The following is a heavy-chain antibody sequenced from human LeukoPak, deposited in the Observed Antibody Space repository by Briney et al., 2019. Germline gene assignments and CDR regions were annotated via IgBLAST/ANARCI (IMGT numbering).Heavy chain of an antibody. D-gene: IGHD3/OR15-3a*01. CDR2: ISSSGSTI. Sequence: PGGSLRLSCAASGFTFSDYYMSWIRQAPGKGLEWVSYISSSGSTIYYADSVKGRFTISRDNAKNSLYLQMNSLRAEDTAVYYCARDDSWTGTTANFDYWGQGTLSPSPQ. CDR3: ARDDSWTGTTANFDY. CDR1: GFTFSDYY. V-gene: IGHV3-11*01. J-gene: IGHJ4*02.